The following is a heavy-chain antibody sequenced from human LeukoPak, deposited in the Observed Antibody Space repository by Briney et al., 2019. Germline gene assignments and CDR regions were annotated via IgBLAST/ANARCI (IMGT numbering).Heavy chain of an antibody. CDR2: IIPNTGGT. D-gene: IGHD2/OR15-2a*01. J-gene: IGHJ2*01. CDR3: ARGSPSYAQWHFDL. Sequence: ASVKVSCKASGYTFTNYGISWVRQAPGQGLEWMGWIIPNTGGTNYAQKLQDWVTMSSDTSISTAYMELSSLRSDDTAVYYCARGSPSYAQWHFDLWGRGTLVTVSS. V-gene: IGHV1-2*04. CDR1: GYTFTNYG.